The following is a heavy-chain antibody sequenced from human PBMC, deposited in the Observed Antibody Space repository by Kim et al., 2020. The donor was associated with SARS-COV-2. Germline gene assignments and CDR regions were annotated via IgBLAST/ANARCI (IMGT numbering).Heavy chain of an antibody. D-gene: IGHD4-17*01. V-gene: IGHV3-30*18. CDR1: GFTFSSYG. Sequence: GSLRLSCAASGFTFSSYGMHWVRQAPGKGLEWVAVISYDGSNKYYADSVKGRFTISRDNSKNTLYLQMNSLRAEDTAVYYCAKESYGDYVRLYYYYGMDVWGQGTTVTVSS. J-gene: IGHJ6*02. CDR3: AKESYGDYVRLYYYYGMDV. CDR2: ISYDGSNK.